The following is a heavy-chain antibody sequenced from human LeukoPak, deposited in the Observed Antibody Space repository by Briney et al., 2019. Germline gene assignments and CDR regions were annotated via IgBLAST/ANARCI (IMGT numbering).Heavy chain of an antibody. Sequence: GGSLRLSCAASGLTGSHNYVSWVRQAAGKGLEWVSAIHTSGDTCYADSVKGRFTISRDTSKNTLYLQINSLRVEDTVVYYCNVFGDSNHWGQGTLVTVSS. V-gene: IGHV3-53*01. CDR3: NVFGDSNH. CDR1: GLTGSHNY. J-gene: IGHJ5*02. D-gene: IGHD4-17*01. CDR2: IHTSGDT.